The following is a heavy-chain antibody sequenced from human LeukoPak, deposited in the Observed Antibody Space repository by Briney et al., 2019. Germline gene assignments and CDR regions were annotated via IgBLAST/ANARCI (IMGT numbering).Heavy chain of an antibody. CDR2: INPNSSGT. CDR1: GYTFTGYY. V-gene: IGHV1-2*02. Sequence: ASVKVSCKASGYTFTGYYMHWVRQAPGQGLEWMGWINPNSSGTNYAQKFQGRVTMTRDTSISTAYMELSRLRSDDTAVYYCARDSVVVPAAIGYWGQGTLVTVSS. J-gene: IGHJ4*02. D-gene: IGHD2-2*01. CDR3: ARDSVVVPAAIGY.